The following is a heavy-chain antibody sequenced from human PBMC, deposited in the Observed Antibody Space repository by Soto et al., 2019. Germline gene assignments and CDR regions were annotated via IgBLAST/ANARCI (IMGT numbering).Heavy chain of an antibody. Sequence: PGGSLRLSCAASGFTFSCYSMNWVRQAPGKGLEWVSYISSSSSTIYYADSVKGRFTISRDNAENSLYLQMNSLRAEDTAVYYCARDQASIAARPDYMDVWGKGTTVTVSS. D-gene: IGHD6-6*01. J-gene: IGHJ6*03. CDR3: ARDQASIAARPDYMDV. CDR2: ISSSSSTI. V-gene: IGHV3-48*01. CDR1: GFTFSCYS.